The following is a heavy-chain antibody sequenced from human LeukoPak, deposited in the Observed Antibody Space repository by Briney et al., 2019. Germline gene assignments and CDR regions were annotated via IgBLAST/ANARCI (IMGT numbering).Heavy chain of an antibody. CDR2: FDPEDGET. V-gene: IGHV1-24*01. D-gene: IGHD3-22*01. CDR3: ATGDYYDSSGYPRQNFDY. CDR1: GYTLTELS. J-gene: IGHJ4*02. Sequence: ASVKVSCKVSGYTLTELSMHWVRQAPGKGLEWMGGFDPEDGETIYAQKFQGRVTMTEDTSTDTAYMELSSLRSEDTAVYYCATGDYYDSSGYPRQNFDYWGQRTLVTVSS.